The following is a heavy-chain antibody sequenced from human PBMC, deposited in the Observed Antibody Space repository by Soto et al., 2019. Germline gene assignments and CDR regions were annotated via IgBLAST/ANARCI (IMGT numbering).Heavy chain of an antibody. CDR1: GGPITSGAYC. V-gene: IGHV4-31*03. CDR3: ARGNFGYDY. J-gene: IGHJ4*02. D-gene: IGHD1-7*01. Sequence: SETSCLSCTVSGGPITSGAYCWSWIPQHPGKGLEWLGHIYHSGNTYYNPSLKSRMTMSVDTSTNQFSLNLSSVTAADTAVYYCARGNFGYDYWGQGAQVTVSS. CDR2: IYHSGNT.